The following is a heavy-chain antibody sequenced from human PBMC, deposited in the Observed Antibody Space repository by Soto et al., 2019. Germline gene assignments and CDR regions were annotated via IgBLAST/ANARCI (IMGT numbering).Heavy chain of an antibody. D-gene: IGHD3-3*01. CDR3: AREGYDFWSTPRGVDAFDI. J-gene: IGHJ3*02. CDR2: IYYSGST. V-gene: IGHV4-30-4*01. Sequence: QVQLQESGPGLVKPSQTLSLTCTVSGGSISSGDYYWSWIRQPPGKGLEWIGYIYYSGSTYYNPSLKSRVTISVDTSKNQFSLKLSSATAADTAVYYCAREGYDFWSTPRGVDAFDIWGQGTMVTVSS. CDR1: GGSISSGDYY.